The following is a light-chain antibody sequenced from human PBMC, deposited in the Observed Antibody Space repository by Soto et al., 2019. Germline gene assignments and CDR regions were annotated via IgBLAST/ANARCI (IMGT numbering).Light chain of an antibody. CDR2: GAF. CDR3: QQSYITPLT. J-gene: IGKJ4*01. V-gene: IGKV1-39*01. Sequence: DIQMTQSPSSLSASAGDRVTITCRSSQTIDNYINWYVQRPGKVPELLIYGAFILQSGVPSRFSGSGSGTDLTRTSSSLQPEDFAAYYCQQSYITPLTVGGGTKVEIK. CDR1: QTIDNY.